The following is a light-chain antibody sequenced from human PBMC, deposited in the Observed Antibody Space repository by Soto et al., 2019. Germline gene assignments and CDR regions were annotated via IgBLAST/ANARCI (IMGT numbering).Light chain of an antibody. CDR2: EVS. CDR3: SSHAGSDTRV. CDR1: SSDVVGYNS. V-gene: IGLV2-8*01. Sequence: QSALTQPPSASGSPGQSVTISCTGTSSDVVGYNSVSWYQQHPGRAPKLMIYEVSKRPSGVPDRFSGSKSGNTASLTVSGLQADDEADYYCSSHAGSDTRVLGGGTKLPVL. J-gene: IGLJ3*02.